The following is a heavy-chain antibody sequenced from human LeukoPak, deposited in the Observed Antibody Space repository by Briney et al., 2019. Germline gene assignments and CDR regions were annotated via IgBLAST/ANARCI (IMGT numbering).Heavy chain of an antibody. J-gene: IGHJ3*02. D-gene: IGHD3-10*01. CDR3: ARDLYLDYYDAFDI. CDR1: GYSISSGYY. Sequence: SETLSLTCTVSGYSISSGYYWGWIRQPPGKGLEWIGYIYYSGSTNYNPSLKSRVTISVDTSKNQFSLKLSSVTAADTAVYYCARDLYLDYYDAFDIWGQGTMVTVSS. V-gene: IGHV4-38-2*02. CDR2: IYYSGST.